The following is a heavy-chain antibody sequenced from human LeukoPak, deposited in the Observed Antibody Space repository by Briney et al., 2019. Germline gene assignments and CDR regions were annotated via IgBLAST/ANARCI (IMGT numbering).Heavy chain of an antibody. V-gene: IGHV1-46*01. CDR1: GYTFTSYH. Sequence: AAVNDTRKASGYTFTSYHMHWVGQPASQERDWMGIINTSGGSTSYAQKFQGRVTMTRDTSTSTVYMELSSLRSEDTAVYYCARAYEGDFDYWGQGTLVTVSS. J-gene: IGHJ4*02. CDR2: INTSGGST. CDR3: ARAYEGDFDY. D-gene: IGHD3-16*01.